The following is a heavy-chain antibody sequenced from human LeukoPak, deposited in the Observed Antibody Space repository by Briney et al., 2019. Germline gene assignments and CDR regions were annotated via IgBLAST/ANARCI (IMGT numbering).Heavy chain of an antibody. CDR3: ARIRGIAAAGDY. Sequence: PGGSLRLSCAASGFTFSTYWMSWVRQAPGKGLEWVANIKHDGSEKYYVDSVQGRFTISRDNAKNSLYLEMNSLRAEDTGVYYCARIRGIAAAGDYWGQGTLVTVSS. CDR1: GFTFSTYW. V-gene: IGHV3-7*04. CDR2: IKHDGSEK. J-gene: IGHJ4*02. D-gene: IGHD6-13*01.